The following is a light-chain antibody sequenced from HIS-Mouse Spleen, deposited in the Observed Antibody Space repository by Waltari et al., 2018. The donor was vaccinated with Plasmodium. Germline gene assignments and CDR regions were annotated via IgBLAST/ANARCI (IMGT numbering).Light chain of an antibody. V-gene: IGKV3-11*01. CDR1: QSVSSY. Sequence: EIVLTQSPATLSLSPGERATLSCRASQSVSSYLAWYQQKPGQAPRLLIYEGSNRATGIPARFSGSGSGTDFTLTIGILEPEDVAVYYCQHRSNWPRVLTFGGGTKVEIK. CDR3: QHRSNWPRVLT. CDR2: EGS. J-gene: IGKJ4*01.